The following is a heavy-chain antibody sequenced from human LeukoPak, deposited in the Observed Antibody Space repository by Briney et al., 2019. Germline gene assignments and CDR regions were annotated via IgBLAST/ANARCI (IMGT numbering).Heavy chain of an antibody. J-gene: IGHJ4*02. V-gene: IGHV3-9*01. D-gene: IGHD6-19*01. CDR1: GFTFDDYA. Sequence: NPGRSLRLSCAASGFTFDDYAMHWVRQAPGKGLEWVSGISWNSGSIGYADSVKGRFTISRDNAKNSLYLQMNSLRAEDTALYYCAKDMGVAGGDFDYWGQGTLVAASS. CDR2: ISWNSGSI. CDR3: AKDMGVAGGDFDY.